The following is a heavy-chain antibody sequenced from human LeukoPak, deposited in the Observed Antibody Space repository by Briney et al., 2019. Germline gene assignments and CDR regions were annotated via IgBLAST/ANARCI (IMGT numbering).Heavy chain of an antibody. CDR2: ISGNGDIT. D-gene: IGHD5-12*01. Sequence: GGSLRLSCAASGFTFSNHGMNWARQAPGKGLEWVSGISGNGDITYYADSVKGRFTISRDNSKNTLYLQMNSLRAEDTAIYYCAKDDAWLRFLYWGQGTLVTVSS. J-gene: IGHJ4*02. CDR1: GFTFSNHG. V-gene: IGHV3-23*01. CDR3: AKDDAWLRFLY.